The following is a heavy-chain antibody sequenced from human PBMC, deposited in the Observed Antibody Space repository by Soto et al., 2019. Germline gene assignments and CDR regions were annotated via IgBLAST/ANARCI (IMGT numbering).Heavy chain of an antibody. CDR3: ARVGYSYGGGDAFDI. Sequence: EVQLVESGGGVVRPGGSLRLSCAASGFTFDDYGMSWVRQAPGKGLEWVSGINWNSGSTGYADSVKGRFTISRNNAKNSLYVQMNSLRAEDTALYYCARVGYSYGGGDAFDIWGQGTMVTVSS. J-gene: IGHJ3*02. V-gene: IGHV3-20*04. CDR2: INWNSGST. CDR1: GFTFDDYG. D-gene: IGHD5-18*01.